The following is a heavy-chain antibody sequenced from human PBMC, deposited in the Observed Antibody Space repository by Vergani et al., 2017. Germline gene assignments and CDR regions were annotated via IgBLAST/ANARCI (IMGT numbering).Heavy chain of an antibody. CDR3: AKATGKGHDFWSGYPYYMDV. V-gene: IGHV3-15*01. D-gene: IGHD3-3*01. J-gene: IGHJ6*03. Sequence: EVQPVESGGGLVKPGGSLRLSCTTSGFTFSSAWMSWVRQAPGKGLEWVARIRPKTDGETTDYAAPVKGRFTISRDDSKNTLYLQMNSLKTEDTAVYYCAKATGKGHDFWSGYPYYMDVWGKGTTVTVSS. CDR1: GFTFSSAW. CDR2: IRPKTDGETT.